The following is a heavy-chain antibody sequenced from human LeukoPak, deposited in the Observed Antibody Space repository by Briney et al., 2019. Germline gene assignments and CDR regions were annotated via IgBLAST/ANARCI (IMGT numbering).Heavy chain of an antibody. CDR3: AREGLPYSSGWYYFDY. D-gene: IGHD6-19*01. CDR1: GYTFTSYG. CDR2: ISAYNGNT. V-gene: IGHV1-18*01. Sequence: EASVKVSCKASGYTFTSYGISWVRQAPGQGLEWMGWISAYNGNTNYAQKLQGRVTMTTDTSTSTAYMELRSLRSDDTAVYYCAREGLPYSSGWYYFDYWGQGTLVTVSS. J-gene: IGHJ4*02.